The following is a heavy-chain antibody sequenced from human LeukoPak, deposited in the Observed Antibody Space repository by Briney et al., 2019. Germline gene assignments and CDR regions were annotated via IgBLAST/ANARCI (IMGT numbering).Heavy chain of an antibody. CDR2: IYYSGST. J-gene: IGHJ4*02. Sequence: PSETLSLTCTVSGGSISSGGYYWSWIRQHPGRGLEWIGYIYYSGSTYYNPSLKSRVTISVDTSKNQFSLKLSSVTAADTAVYYCARGLWRAPSYFDYWGQGTLVTVSS. CDR1: GGSISSGGYY. CDR3: ARGLWRAPSYFDY. D-gene: IGHD3-16*01. V-gene: IGHV4-31*03.